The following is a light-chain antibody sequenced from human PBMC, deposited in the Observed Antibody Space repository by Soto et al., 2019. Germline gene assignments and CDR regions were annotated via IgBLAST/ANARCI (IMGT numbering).Light chain of an antibody. CDR2: ANS. Sequence: QSVLTQPPSVAWAPGQRVTISCTGSSSNIGAGFDVHWYQQFPGTAPKLLIYANSNRPSGVPDRFFGSKSGTSASLAIPGLQAEDEADYYCQSYDSSLRGFVFGTGTKVTVL. CDR3: QSYDSSLRGFV. CDR1: SSNIGAGFD. V-gene: IGLV1-40*01. J-gene: IGLJ1*01.